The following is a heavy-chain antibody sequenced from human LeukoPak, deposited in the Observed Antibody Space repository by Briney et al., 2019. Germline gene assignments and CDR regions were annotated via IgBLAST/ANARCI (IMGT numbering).Heavy chain of an antibody. V-gene: IGHV3-30*05. CDR3: ARDAGKYGSNEGYMDV. CDR2: ISYDGSNK. J-gene: IGHJ6*03. D-gene: IGHD6-13*01. CDR1: GFSVTNSG. Sequence: GRSLRLSCATSGFSVTNSGMHWVRQAPGKGLEWVALISYDGSNKFYAYSVKGRFTISRDNSKNTLYLQMNSLSAEDSAVYYCARDAGKYGSNEGYMDVWGKGTTVTVSS.